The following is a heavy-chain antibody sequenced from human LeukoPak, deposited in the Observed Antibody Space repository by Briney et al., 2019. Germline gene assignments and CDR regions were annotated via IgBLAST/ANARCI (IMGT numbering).Heavy chain of an antibody. D-gene: IGHD4-23*01. CDR1: GYTFTGYF. CDR3: AISAYGGKSPPLDY. Sequence: ASVKVSFKASGYTFTGYFIHWVRQAPGQGLEWMGWINPNSGGTNYAQKFQGRVTMTRGTSISTAYMELSRLRSDDTAVYYCAISAYGGKSPPLDYWGQGTLVTVSS. J-gene: IGHJ4*02. CDR2: INPNSGGT. V-gene: IGHV1-2*02.